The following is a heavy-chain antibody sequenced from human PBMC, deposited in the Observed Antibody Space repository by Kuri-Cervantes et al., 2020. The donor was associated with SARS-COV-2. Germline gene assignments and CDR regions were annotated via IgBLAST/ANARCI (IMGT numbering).Heavy chain of an antibody. CDR1: GGSISSDRYY. CDR3: ASSRASMITFGGVIDNFDY. CDR2: IYPSGST. J-gene: IGHJ4*02. V-gene: IGHV4-61*02. D-gene: IGHD3-16*02. Sequence: SCTVSGGSISSDRYYWSWIRQPAGKGLEWIGRIYPSGSTNYHPSLKSRVTLSVDTSKNQFSLKLSSVTAADTAVYYCASSRASMITFGGVIDNFDYWGQGTLVTVSS.